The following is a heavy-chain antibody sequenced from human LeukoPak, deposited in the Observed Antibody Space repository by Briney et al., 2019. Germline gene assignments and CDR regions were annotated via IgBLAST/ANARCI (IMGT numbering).Heavy chain of an antibody. CDR2: ISGSGGNT. Sequence: PGGSLRLSCVASGFTFSNYAMSWVRQAPGKGLEWVSGISGSGGNTYYADSVKGRFTISRDNSKTTLYLQMNSLRAEDTAVYYCAKMPVSYSSGWSNFDYWGQGTLVTVSS. CDR1: GFTFSNYA. CDR3: AKMPVSYSSGWSNFDY. V-gene: IGHV3-23*01. J-gene: IGHJ4*02. D-gene: IGHD6-19*01.